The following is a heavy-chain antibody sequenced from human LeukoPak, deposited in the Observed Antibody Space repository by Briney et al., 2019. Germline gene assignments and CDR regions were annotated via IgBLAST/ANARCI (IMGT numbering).Heavy chain of an antibody. V-gene: IGHV3-7*04. Sequence: GGSLRLSCAASGFTFSSNWMSWLRQAPGHGLEWLANIKQDGSEKYYVASVKGRLTISRDNAKNSLYLQMNSLRAEDTAVYYCARQMGAMYYYYYMDVWGKGTTVTVSS. CDR1: GFTFSSNW. CDR2: IKQDGSEK. D-gene: IGHD1-26*01. J-gene: IGHJ6*03. CDR3: ARQMGAMYYYYYMDV.